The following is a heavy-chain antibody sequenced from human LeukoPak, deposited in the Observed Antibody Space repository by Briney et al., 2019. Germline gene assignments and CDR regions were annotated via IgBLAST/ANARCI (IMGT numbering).Heavy chain of an antibody. V-gene: IGHV3-53*01. CDR1: GSTVSSNY. CDR3: ARDGDYYDSSGYYSNAFDI. CDR2: IYSGGST. Sequence: GGSLRLSCAASGSTVSSNYMSWVRQAPGKGLEWVSVIYSGGSTYYADSVKGRFTISRDNSKNTLYLQMNSLRAEDTAVYYCARDGDYYDSSGYYSNAFDIWGQGTMVTVSS. D-gene: IGHD3-22*01. J-gene: IGHJ3*02.